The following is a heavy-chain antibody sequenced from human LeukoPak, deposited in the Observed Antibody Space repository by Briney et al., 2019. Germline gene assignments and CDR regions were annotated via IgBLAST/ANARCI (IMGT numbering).Heavy chain of an antibody. CDR3: ASSYYGSGSYPYY. CDR2: IIPISGTT. D-gene: IGHD3-10*01. Sequence: ASVKVSCKTFGGGFSSFAITWVRQAPGQGLEWMGGIIPISGTTKYAQKFQGRVTITADESTSTAYMELRSLRSDDTAVYYCASSYYGSGSYPYYWGQGTLVTVSS. V-gene: IGHV1-69*13. CDR1: GGGFSSFA. J-gene: IGHJ4*02.